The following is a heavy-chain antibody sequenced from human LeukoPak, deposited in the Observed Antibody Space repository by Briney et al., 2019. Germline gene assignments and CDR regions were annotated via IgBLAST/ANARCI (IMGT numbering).Heavy chain of an antibody. V-gene: IGHV4-4*07. Sequence: SETLSLTCTVSGGSLSSYYWSWIRQPAGKGLEWIGRIYTSGSTNYNPSLKSRVTMSVDTSKNQFSLKLSSVTAADTAVYYCAGYGSGSYYNLALDYWGQGTLVTVSS. CDR3: AGYGSGSYYNLALDY. CDR2: IYTSGST. CDR1: GGSLSSYY. D-gene: IGHD3-10*01. J-gene: IGHJ4*02.